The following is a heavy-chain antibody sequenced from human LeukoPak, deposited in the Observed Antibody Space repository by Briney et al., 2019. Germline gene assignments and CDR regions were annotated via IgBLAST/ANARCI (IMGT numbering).Heavy chain of an antibody. J-gene: IGHJ3*01. CDR1: GDSVSSGGYY. CDR2: IYYTGST. CDR3: ARPLNTVHDTSDV. Sequence: PSLALSLTCTVSGDSVSSGGYYWVWIRQRPGKGLEWIGYIYYTGSTSYNPSLKSRLTIAVDTSKNQFSLKLSSVTAADTAVYYCARPLNTVHDTSDVWGQGTMVTVSS. V-gene: IGHV4-31*03. D-gene: IGHD3-22*01.